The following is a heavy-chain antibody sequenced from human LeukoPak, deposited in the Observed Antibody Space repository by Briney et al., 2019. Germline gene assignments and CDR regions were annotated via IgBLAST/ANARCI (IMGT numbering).Heavy chain of an antibody. CDR2: ISYDGSNK. V-gene: IGHV3-30*18. J-gene: IGHJ4*02. D-gene: IGHD2-21*02. Sequence: GGSLRLSCAASGFTFSSYGMHWVRQAPGKGLEWVAVISYDGSNKYCADSVKGRFTISRDNSKNTLYLQMNSLRAEDTAVYYCAKDQSYCGGDCYGADYWGQGTLVTVSS. CDR1: GFTFSSYG. CDR3: AKDQSYCGGDCYGADY.